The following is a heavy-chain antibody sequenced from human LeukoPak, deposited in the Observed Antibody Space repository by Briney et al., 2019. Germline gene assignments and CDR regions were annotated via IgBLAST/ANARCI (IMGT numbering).Heavy chain of an antibody. V-gene: IGHV4-38-2*01. Sequence: KSGGSLRLSCAASGFTFSSYSMNWVRQAPGKGLEWIGSIYHSGSTYYNPSLKSRVTISVDTSKNQFSLKLSSVTAADTAVYYCANQDDYALHYWGQGTLVTVSS. D-gene: IGHD4-17*01. CDR3: ANQDDYALHY. CDR1: GFTFSSYS. J-gene: IGHJ4*02. CDR2: IYHSGST.